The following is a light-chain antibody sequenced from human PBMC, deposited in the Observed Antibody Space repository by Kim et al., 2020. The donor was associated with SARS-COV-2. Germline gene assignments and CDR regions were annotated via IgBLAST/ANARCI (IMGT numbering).Light chain of an antibody. CDR1: QSVSSN. Sequence: EIVMTQSPATLSVSPGERATLSCRASQSVSSNLAWYQQKPGQAPRLLIYLASTRLPGIPARFSGSGSGTEFTLTISSLQSEDVAVYYCQQYNKWPPGAFGQGTKVDIK. V-gene: IGKV3-15*01. J-gene: IGKJ1*01. CDR3: QQYNKWPPGA. CDR2: LAS.